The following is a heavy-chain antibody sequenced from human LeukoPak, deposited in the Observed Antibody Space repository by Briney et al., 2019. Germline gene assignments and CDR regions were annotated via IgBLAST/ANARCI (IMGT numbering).Heavy chain of an antibody. V-gene: IGHV1-2*02. Sequence: ASVKVSCKASRYTLTAFYIYWVRQAPGQGLEWMGWINPRSGDTHFAQRFQGRVTMTRDTSINTAYMELSGLRSDDTAVYYCARFQTFNDHGWYQDYFYYMDVWGKGTTVTVSS. CDR3: ARFQTFNDHGWYQDYFYYMDV. CDR1: RYTLTAFY. D-gene: IGHD6-19*01. J-gene: IGHJ6*03. CDR2: INPRSGDT.